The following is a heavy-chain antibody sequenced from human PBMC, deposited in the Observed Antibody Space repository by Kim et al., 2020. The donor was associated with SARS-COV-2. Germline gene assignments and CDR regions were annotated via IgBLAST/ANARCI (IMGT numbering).Heavy chain of an antibody. D-gene: IGHD6-13*01. J-gene: IGHJ4*02. CDR3: ARDRAAAGFDY. CDR2: T. Sequence: TNYAQQLQGRVTTTTDTSTSTAYMELRSLRSDDTAVYYCARDRAAAGFDYWGQGTLVTVS. V-gene: IGHV1-18*01.